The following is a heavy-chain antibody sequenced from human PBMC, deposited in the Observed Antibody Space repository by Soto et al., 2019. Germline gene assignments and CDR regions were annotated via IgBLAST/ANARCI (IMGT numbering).Heavy chain of an antibody. CDR2: ITDDGGT. CDR3: APHVSFSGGSCQYDAFAI. Sequence: EVQVLESGGGLVQPGGSLRLSCEGSEFTVSGHAMTWIRQAPGKGPEWVSTITDDGGTYYADSVKGRFAMSRDTSENTLYLQMNSLGAEDTAAYYCAPHVSFSGGSCQYDAFAIRGQGTMVTVSS. CDR1: EFTVSGHA. J-gene: IGHJ3*02. V-gene: IGHV3-23*01. D-gene: IGHD2-15*01.